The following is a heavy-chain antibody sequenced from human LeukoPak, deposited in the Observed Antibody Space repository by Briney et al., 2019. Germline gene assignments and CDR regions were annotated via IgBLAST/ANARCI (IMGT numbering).Heavy chain of an antibody. CDR1: GYTFTSYD. J-gene: IGHJ3*02. CDR3: ARRRLRSNAFDI. D-gene: IGHD3-3*01. Sequence: ASVKVSCKASGYTFTSYDIKWVRQAPGQVLEWMGRIIPILGIANYAQKFQGRVTITADKSTSTAYMELSSLRSEDTAVYYCARRRLRSNAFDIWGQGTMVTVSS. CDR2: IIPILGIA. V-gene: IGHV1-69*04.